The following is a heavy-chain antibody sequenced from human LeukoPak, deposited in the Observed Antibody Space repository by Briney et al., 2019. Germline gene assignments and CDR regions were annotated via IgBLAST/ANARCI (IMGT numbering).Heavy chain of an antibody. Sequence: PSETLSLTCTVSGGSIISSNYYWGWVRQPPGKGLEWIGSIFYGGLTYYNPSLKSRLTISVDKSKNQFSLDFNSVTAADTAIYYCATNGYYCIDVWGKGTTVTVSS. CDR3: ATNGYYCIDV. CDR1: GGSIISSNYY. D-gene: IGHD2-8*01. V-gene: IGHV4-39*07. J-gene: IGHJ6*03. CDR2: IFYGGLT.